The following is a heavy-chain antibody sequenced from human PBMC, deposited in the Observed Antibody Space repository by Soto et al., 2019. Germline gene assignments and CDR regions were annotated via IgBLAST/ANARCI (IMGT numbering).Heavy chain of an antibody. CDR1: GGSFSGYY. V-gene: IGHV4-34*01. D-gene: IGHD2-15*01. Sequence: ETLSLTCAVYGGSFSGYYWSWIRQPPGKGLEWIGEINHSGSTNYNPSLKSRVTISVDTSKNQFSLKLSSVTAADTAVYYCATNLYCSGGSCYTGVFYWGQGTLVTVSS. J-gene: IGHJ4*02. CDR3: ATNLYCSGGSCYTGVFY. CDR2: INHSGST.